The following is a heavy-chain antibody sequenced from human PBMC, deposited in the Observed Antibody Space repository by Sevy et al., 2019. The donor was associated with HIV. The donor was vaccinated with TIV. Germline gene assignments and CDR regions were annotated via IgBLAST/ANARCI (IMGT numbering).Heavy chain of an antibody. J-gene: IGHJ6*02. D-gene: IGHD4-17*01. CDR1: GFTLSDYY. CDR2: ISGSDNTK. Sequence: GGSLRLSCAASGFTLSDYYMSWIRQAPGKGLEWVSYISGSDNTKYYADSVKGRFTISRDNAKNSLYRQMNSLRAEDTAVHYCARDHVKDGDLGDYYYFAMDVWCQGTTVTVSS. V-gene: IGHV3-11*01. CDR3: ARDHVKDGDLGDYYYFAMDV.